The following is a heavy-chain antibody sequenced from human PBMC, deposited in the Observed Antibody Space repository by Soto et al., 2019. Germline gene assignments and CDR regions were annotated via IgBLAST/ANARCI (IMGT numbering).Heavy chain of an antibody. J-gene: IGHJ5*02. CDR3: ARGTVGTNPNWLGP. CDR2: IYKSGDT. Sequence: EVQLVESGGGLVQPGGSLRLSSAASGFTVSSSYLYWVRQAPGKGLEWVSSIYKSGDTYYADSVKGRFTISRDNYKSTLFLQMNSLRAEDTAVYYCARGTVGTNPNWLGPWGQGTLVTVSS. V-gene: IGHV3-66*01. D-gene: IGHD1-26*01. CDR1: GFTVSSSY.